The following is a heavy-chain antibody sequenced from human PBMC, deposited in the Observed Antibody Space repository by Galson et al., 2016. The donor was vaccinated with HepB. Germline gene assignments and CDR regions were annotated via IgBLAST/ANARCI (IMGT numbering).Heavy chain of an antibody. V-gene: IGHV4-39*01. CDR3: ATGIVAAGKMYYHYMDV. Sequence: CIVSGGSISSDYYWGWIRQPPGRGLEWIGSLYSGEDTYYNPSLQSRVIISVDTSRNQFSLRLDSVTAADTGVYYCATGIVAAGKMYYHYMDVWGKGTTVTVPS. CDR2: LYSGEDT. CDR1: GGSISSDYY. D-gene: IGHD3-16*02. J-gene: IGHJ6*03.